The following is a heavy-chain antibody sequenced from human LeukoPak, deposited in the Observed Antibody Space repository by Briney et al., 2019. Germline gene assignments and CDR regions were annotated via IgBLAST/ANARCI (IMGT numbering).Heavy chain of an antibody. CDR3: APTPPEDYDDSGYFDY. V-gene: IGHV1-2*02. Sequence: EASVKVSCKASGYTFTAYYVHWVRQAPGQGLEWMGWINPNSGGTKYAQKFQGRVTMTRDTSISTAYMELTRLRSDDTAMYYRAPTPPEDYDDSGYFDYWGQGTLVTVSS. J-gene: IGHJ4*02. CDR1: GYTFTAYY. CDR2: INPNSGGT. D-gene: IGHD3-22*01.